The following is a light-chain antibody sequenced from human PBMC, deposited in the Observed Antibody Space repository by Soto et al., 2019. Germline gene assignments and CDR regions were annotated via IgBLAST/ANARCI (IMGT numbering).Light chain of an antibody. CDR2: DAS. Sequence: EVVLTQSPATLSLYPGEGATLSCRASQSVGSYLAWYQQKPGQAPRLLIYDASNRATGIPARFSGSGSGTDFTLTISSLESEDFAVYYCQQRTSWPSFTFDPGTKVDIK. V-gene: IGKV3-11*01. CDR3: QQRTSWPSFT. CDR1: QSVGSY. J-gene: IGKJ3*01.